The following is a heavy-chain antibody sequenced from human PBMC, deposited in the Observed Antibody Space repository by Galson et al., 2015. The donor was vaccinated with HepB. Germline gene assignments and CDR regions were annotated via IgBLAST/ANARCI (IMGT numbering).Heavy chain of an antibody. V-gene: IGHV3-30*04. CDR1: GFTFSSYA. CDR3: ARMDQWLFDY. D-gene: IGHD3-22*01. J-gene: IGHJ4*02. Sequence: SLRLSCAASGFTFSSYAMHWVRQAPGKGLEWVAVISYDGSNKYYADSVKGRFTISRDNSKNTLYLQMNSLRAEDTAVYYCARMDQWLFDYWGQGTLVTVSS. CDR2: ISYDGSNK.